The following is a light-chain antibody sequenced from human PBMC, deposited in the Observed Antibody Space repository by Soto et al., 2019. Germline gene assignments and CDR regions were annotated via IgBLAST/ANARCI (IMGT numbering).Light chain of an antibody. CDR1: QSVLYSSNNKNH. CDR3: QQYYSAPLT. CDR2: WAA. Sequence: DIVMTQSPDSLAVSLGERATIDCKSSQSVLYSSNNKNHLDWYQQKPGQPPKLLIYWAATRESGVRDRFSGSGSGTDFTLTISSLQSEDVAVYYCQQYYSAPLTFGGGTKVEIK. V-gene: IGKV4-1*01. J-gene: IGKJ4*01.